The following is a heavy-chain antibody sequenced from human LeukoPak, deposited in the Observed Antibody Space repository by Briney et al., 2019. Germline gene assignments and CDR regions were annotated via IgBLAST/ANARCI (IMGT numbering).Heavy chain of an antibody. Sequence: ASVKVSCKASGYTFTGYYMHWVRQAPGQGLEWMGWINPNSGGTNYAQKFQGRVTMTRDTSISTAYTELSRLRSDDTAVYYCARGVQSFQLYLPYYYYYMDVWGKGTTVTVSS. D-gene: IGHD2-2*01. CDR1: GYTFTGYY. CDR2: INPNSGGT. J-gene: IGHJ6*03. CDR3: ARGVQSFQLYLPYYYYYMDV. V-gene: IGHV1-2*02.